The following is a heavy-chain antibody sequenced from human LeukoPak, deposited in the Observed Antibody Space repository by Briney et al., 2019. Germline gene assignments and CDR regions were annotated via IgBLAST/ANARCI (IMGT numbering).Heavy chain of an antibody. CDR1: GGSISSVGYY. Sequence: SESLSLTCPVSGGSISSVGYYWSWIRQHPGKGLEWIGYIYYSGSTYYNPSLKSRVTISVDTSKNQFSLKLSSVTAADTAVYCCARVKGSGSGAFDIWGQGTMVTVSS. J-gene: IGHJ3*02. D-gene: IGHD3-10*01. CDR2: IYYSGST. CDR3: ARVKGSGSGAFDI. V-gene: IGHV4-31*03.